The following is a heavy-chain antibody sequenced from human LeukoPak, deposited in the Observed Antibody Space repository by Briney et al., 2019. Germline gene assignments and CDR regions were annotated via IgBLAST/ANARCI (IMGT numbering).Heavy chain of an antibody. CDR1: GGSFSGYY. CDR3: ARTLLWFGYNWFDP. V-gene: IGHV4-34*01. Sequence: PSETLSLTCAVYGGSFSGYYWSWIRQPPGKGLEWIGEINHSGSTNYNPSLKSRVTISVDTSKNQFSLKLSSVTAADTAVYYCARTLLWFGYNWFDPWGQGTLVTVSS. J-gene: IGHJ5*02. D-gene: IGHD3-10*01. CDR2: INHSGST.